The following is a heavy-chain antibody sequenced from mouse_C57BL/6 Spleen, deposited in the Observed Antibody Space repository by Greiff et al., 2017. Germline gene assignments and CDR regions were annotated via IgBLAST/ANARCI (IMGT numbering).Heavy chain of an antibody. Sequence: QVQLQQPGAELVMPGASVKLSCKASGYTFTSYWMHWVKQRPGQGLEWIGEIDPSDSYPNYNQKFKGKSTLTVDKSSSTAYMQLSSLTSEDSAVYYCARWDYDGAWFAYWGQGTLVTVSA. D-gene: IGHD2-4*01. V-gene: IGHV1-69*01. J-gene: IGHJ3*01. CDR2: IDPSDSYP. CDR1: GYTFTSYW. CDR3: ARWDYDGAWFAY.